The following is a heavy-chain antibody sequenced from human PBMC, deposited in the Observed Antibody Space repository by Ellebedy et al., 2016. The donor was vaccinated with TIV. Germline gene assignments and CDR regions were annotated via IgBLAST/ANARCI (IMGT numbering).Heavy chain of an antibody. CDR1: GFTFSTFD. CDR2: YRGFDDLT. D-gene: IGHD2-15*01. Sequence: GESLKISXTASGFTFSTFDMTWVRQAPGKGLEWVSLYRGFDDLTYYADSVKGRFTISRDNSKNTLYLQMNSLRVEDTAVYYCVSARVVDNDYWGQGTLVTVSS. CDR3: VSARVVDNDY. J-gene: IGHJ4*02. V-gene: IGHV3-23*01.